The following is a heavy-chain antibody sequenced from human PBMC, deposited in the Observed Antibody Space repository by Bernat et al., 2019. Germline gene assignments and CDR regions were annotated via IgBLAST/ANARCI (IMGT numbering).Heavy chain of an antibody. J-gene: IGHJ6*02. D-gene: IGHD2-15*01. Sequence: EVQLVESGGGLVQPGGSLRLSCAASGFTFSSYSMNWVRQAPGKGMEWVSYIISSSSTIYYADPVKGRFTISRDNAKNSLYLQMNSLRAEDTAVYYCARDSCSGGSCPIYYYGMDVWGQGTTVTVSS. CDR3: ARDSCSGGSCPIYYYGMDV. CDR1: GFTFSSYS. CDR2: IISSSSTI. V-gene: IGHV3-48*01.